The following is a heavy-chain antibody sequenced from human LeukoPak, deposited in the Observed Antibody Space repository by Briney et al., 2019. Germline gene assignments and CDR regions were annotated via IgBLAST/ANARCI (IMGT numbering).Heavy chain of an antibody. J-gene: IGHJ6*02. D-gene: IGHD2-2*01. CDR1: GFTVSSYD. CDR3: GRGPAQYYYGMDV. Sequence: GGSLRLSCAASGFTVSSYDMHWVRQVTGKGLEWVSTIGVAGDTYYSGSVKGRFTLSRENAKNSLFLQINNLRGEDTAVYYCGRGPAQYYYGMDVWGQGTTVTVSS. CDR2: IGVAGDT. V-gene: IGHV3-13*01.